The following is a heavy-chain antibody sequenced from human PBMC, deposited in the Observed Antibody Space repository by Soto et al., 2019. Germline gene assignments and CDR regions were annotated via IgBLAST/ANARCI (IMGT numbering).Heavy chain of an antibody. CDR1: GGTFSSYT. CDR3: ARENGPQEYGGYYYYGMDV. Sequence: QVQLVQSGAEVKKPGSSVKVSCKASGGTFSSYTISWVRQAPGQGLEWMGRIIPIPGIANYAQKFQGRVTITADKSTSTAYMELSSLRSEDTAVYYCARENGPQEYGGYYYYGMDVWGQGTTVTVSS. J-gene: IGHJ6*02. D-gene: IGHD4-17*01. V-gene: IGHV1-69*08. CDR2: IIPIPGIA.